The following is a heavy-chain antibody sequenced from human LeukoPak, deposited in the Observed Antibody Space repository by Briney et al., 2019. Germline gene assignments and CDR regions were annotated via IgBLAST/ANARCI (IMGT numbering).Heavy chain of an antibody. J-gene: IGHJ3*02. V-gene: IGHV3-30*02. D-gene: IGHD3-10*01. Sequence: PGGSLRLSCAASGFIFTDHVIHWVRQCPGKGLEWVALIWYDGTKKYFADSVKGRFTISRDNSKNTMSLQMNSLSTEDTAIYYCAREASGDFDIWGRGTMVTVSS. CDR1: GFIFTDHV. CDR3: AREASGDFDI. CDR2: IWYDGTKK.